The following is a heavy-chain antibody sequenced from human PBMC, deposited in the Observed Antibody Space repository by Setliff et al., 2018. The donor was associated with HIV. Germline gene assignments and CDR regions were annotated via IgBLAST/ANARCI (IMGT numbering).Heavy chain of an antibody. D-gene: IGHD4-17*01. CDR3: ARALYGDYGGDLNWLDP. CDR2: IYTQTGSP. V-gene: IGHV7-4-1*02. J-gene: IGHJ5*02. Sequence: ASVKVSCKASGYTFINYAMNWVRQAPGQGLEWMGWIYTQTGSPTYAQAFTGRFVFSVDTSVTTAYLQISGLKADDTAVYYCARALYGDYGGDLNWLDPWGQGTLVTVSS. CDR1: GYTFINYA.